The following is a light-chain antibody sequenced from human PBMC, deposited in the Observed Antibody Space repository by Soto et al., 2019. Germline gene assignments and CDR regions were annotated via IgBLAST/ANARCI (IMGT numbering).Light chain of an antibody. J-gene: IGKJ4*01. CDR3: QQCRNWPLT. CDR1: QNVYNN. Sequence: EIVMKQSPATLAVSPGEGATLSCKASQNVYNNLAWYQQRPGQPPRLLIYDASTRATGISARFSGSGYGTEFTLTISSLQSEDFAVYFCQQCRNWPLTFGGGTKVDI. V-gene: IGKV3-15*01. CDR2: DAS.